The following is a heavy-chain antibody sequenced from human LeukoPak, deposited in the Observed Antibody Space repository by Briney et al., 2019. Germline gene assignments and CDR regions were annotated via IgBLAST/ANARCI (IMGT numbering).Heavy chain of an antibody. Sequence: PVGSLRLSCAASVFTFSTYWMTWVRQSPGKRLYWVANIKEDGSREYYVYSVKGRFTISRDNAKNSLYLQMDSLTAEDTAVYYCARDSPGYGAYVSWGQGTLVSVSS. CDR3: ARDSPGYGAYVS. D-gene: IGHD5-12*01. V-gene: IGHV3-7*01. J-gene: IGHJ1*01. CDR1: VFTFSTYW. CDR2: IKEDGSRE.